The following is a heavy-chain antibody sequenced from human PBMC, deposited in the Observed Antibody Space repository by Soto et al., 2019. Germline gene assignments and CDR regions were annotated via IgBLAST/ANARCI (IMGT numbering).Heavy chain of an antibody. CDR1: GFTFSSYE. CDR3: ASLDFGITGTSWFDP. J-gene: IGHJ5*02. CDR2: ISSSGSTI. Sequence: GGSLRLSCAASGFTFSSYEMNWVRQAPGKGLEWVSYISSSGSTIYYADSVKGRFTISRDSAKNSLYLQMNSLRAEDTAVYYCASLDFGITGTSWFDPWGQGTLVTVSS. V-gene: IGHV3-48*03. D-gene: IGHD1-7*01.